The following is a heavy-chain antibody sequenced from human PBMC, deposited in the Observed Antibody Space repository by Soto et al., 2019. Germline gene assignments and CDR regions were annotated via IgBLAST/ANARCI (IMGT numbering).Heavy chain of an antibody. CDR3: STFDN. CDR2: IKTKTECGTV. J-gene: IGHJ4*02. Sequence: EVQLVESGGGLVQPVGSLRLSCVASGFTFSNAWMHWARQAPGKGPEWVGRIKTKTECGTVDYAAPVKGRFTISRDDSKNMVYLQMNSLKTEDTAVYYCSTFDNWGQGTPVIVSS. V-gene: IGHV3-15*01. CDR1: GFTFSNAW.